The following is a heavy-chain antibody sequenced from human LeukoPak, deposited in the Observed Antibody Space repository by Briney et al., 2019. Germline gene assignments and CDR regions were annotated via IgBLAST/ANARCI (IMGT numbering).Heavy chain of an antibody. J-gene: IGHJ4*02. V-gene: IGHV4-59*02. D-gene: IGHD3-10*01. CDR1: GVSVSSYY. Sequence: SETLSLTCTVSGVSVSSYYWSWIRQPPGKGLEWIGYKHHSGSTNYNPSLKSRVSISVDTSKNQFSLKLSSVTAADTAVYYCASEYYYGSGSYYKGVDYWGQGTLVTVSS. CDR3: ASEYYYGSGSYYKGVDY. CDR2: KHHSGST.